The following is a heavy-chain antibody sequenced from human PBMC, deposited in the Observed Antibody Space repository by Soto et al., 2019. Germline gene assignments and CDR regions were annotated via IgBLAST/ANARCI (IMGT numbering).Heavy chain of an antibody. Sequence: LRLSCSASGFTFSSYAMSWVRKAPGKGLEWVSAISGSGGSTYYADSVKGRFTISRDNSKNTLYLQMNSLRAEDTAVYYCAKPIMIVVPNDAFDIWGQGTMVTVSS. J-gene: IGHJ3*02. CDR1: GFTFSSYA. V-gene: IGHV3-23*01. CDR2: ISGSGGST. D-gene: IGHD3-22*01. CDR3: AKPIMIVVPNDAFDI.